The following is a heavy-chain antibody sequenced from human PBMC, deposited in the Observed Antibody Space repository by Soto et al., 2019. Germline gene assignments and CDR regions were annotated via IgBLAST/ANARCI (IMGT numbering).Heavy chain of an antibody. CDR3: ARDCAGYSSGWYQRGGFDS. CDR2: IWYDASNK. CDR1: GFTFSSYG. Sequence: QVQLVESGGGVVQPGRALRLSCTASGFTFSSYGMHWVRQAPGKGLEWVAVIWYDASNKYYADSVKGRFTISRDNSKNTLYLQRNGLRAEDTAVYYCARDCAGYSSGWYQRGGFDSWGQGTLVTVSS. J-gene: IGHJ4*02. D-gene: IGHD6-19*01. V-gene: IGHV3-33*01.